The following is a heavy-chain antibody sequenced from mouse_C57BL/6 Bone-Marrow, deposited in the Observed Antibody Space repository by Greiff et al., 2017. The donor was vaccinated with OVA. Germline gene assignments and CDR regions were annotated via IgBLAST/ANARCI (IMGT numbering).Heavy chain of an antibody. J-gene: IGHJ1*03. Sequence: EVKLQESGPGLAKPSQTLSLTCSVTGYSITSDYWNWIRKFPGNKLEYMGYISYSGSTYYNPSLKSRISITRDTSKNQYYLQLNSVTTEDAATYYCARGYDHDVLLLDVWGTGTTVTVSS. CDR2: ISYSGST. CDR3: ARGYDHDVLLLDV. V-gene: IGHV3-8*01. D-gene: IGHD2-4*01. CDR1: GYSITSDY.